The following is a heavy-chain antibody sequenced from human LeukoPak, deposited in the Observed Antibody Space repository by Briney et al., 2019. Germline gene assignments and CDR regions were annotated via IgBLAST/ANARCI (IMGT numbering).Heavy chain of an antibody. CDR2: IYYSGST. V-gene: IGHV4-59*01. J-gene: IGHJ3*02. D-gene: IGHD1-14*01. CDR3: ARGPESRTSDAFDI. Sequence: SETLSLTCTVSGGSISSYYWSWIRQPPGKGLEWIGYIYYSGSTNYNPSLKSRVTILVDTSKNQFSLKLSSVTAADTAVYYCARGPESRTSDAFDIWGQGTMVTVSS. CDR1: GGSISSYY.